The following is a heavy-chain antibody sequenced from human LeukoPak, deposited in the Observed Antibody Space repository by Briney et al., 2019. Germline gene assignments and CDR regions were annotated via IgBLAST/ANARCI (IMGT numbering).Heavy chain of an antibody. CDR3: AKGGKWDVTPFDY. D-gene: IGHD1-26*01. J-gene: IGHJ4*02. Sequence: GGSLRLSCAASGFTFSSSAMSWVRQVPGKGLEWVSGISASGGSTYYADSVRGRFTISRDNSKNTLYVQMNSLRDEDTAVYYCAKGGKWDVTPFDYWGQGTLVTVSS. CDR1: GFTFSSSA. CDR2: ISASGGST. V-gene: IGHV3-23*01.